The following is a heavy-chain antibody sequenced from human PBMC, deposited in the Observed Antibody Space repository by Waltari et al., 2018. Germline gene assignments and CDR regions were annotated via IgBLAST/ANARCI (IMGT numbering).Heavy chain of an antibody. CDR3: ARYISRGRELMS. J-gene: IGHJ4*02. CDR1: GFVFGSYA. V-gene: IGHV3-23*01. Sequence: EVQLLESGGGLVQPGGSLRLSCVASGFVFGSYAMTWVRQAPGKGLEWVSGVSAKRDFTNYADSVKGRFTISRDNSKNTLYLQMNSLRVEDAALYYCARYISRGRELMSWGQGTLVTVSS. CDR2: VSAKRDFT. D-gene: IGHD1-7*01.